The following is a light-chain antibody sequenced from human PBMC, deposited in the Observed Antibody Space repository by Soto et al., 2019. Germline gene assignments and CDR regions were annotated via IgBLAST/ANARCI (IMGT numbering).Light chain of an antibody. J-gene: IGKJ4*01. Sequence: EIVLTQSPATLSLSPGARATFSCRASQSVSSDLVWYQQKPGQAPRLLIYDASNRATGIPARFSGSGSGTDFPLTISSLEPEDFAVYYCQQRSNWPPLTFGGGTKVEIK. CDR1: QSVSSD. CDR3: QQRSNWPPLT. V-gene: IGKV3-11*01. CDR2: DAS.